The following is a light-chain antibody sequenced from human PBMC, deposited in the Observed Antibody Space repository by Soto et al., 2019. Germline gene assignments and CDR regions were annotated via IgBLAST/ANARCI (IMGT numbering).Light chain of an antibody. V-gene: IGKV3-15*01. J-gene: IGKJ4*01. CDR2: HAS. Sequence: EIVMTQSPATLSASPGERATLSCRARQSFSSDLAWYQQRPGQVRRLLIYHASTRATGIPARFSGSEYGTEFTLTISGLQSEDFAVYYCQQYNNWPLTFGGGTKVEIK. CDR3: QQYNNWPLT. CDR1: QSFSSD.